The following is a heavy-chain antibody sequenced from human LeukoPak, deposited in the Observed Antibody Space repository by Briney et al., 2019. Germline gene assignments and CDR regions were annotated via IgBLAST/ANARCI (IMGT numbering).Heavy chain of an antibody. CDR1: GYSFTSYW. J-gene: IGHJ4*02. CDR2: IYPGDSDT. Sequence: GESLKISCKGSGYSFTSYWIGWVRQMPGKGLEWMGIIYPGDSDTRYSPSFQGQVTISADKSISTAYLQWSSLKASDTAMYYCARLTITRLGQYCSSTSCPHYFDYWGQGTLVTVSS. V-gene: IGHV5-51*01. D-gene: IGHD2-2*01. CDR3: ARLTITRLGQYCSSTSCPHYFDY.